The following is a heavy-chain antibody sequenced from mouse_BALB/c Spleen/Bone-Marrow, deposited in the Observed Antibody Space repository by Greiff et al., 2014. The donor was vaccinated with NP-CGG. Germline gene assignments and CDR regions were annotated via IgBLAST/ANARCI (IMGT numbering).Heavy chain of an antibody. Sequence: EVQLQQSGGGLVQPGGSLKLSCAASGFTFSSYGMSWVRQTPDKRLELVATINSNGGSTYYPDSVKGRFTISRDNAKNTLYLQMSSLESEDTAMYYCARDSNDYWGQGTTLTVSS. J-gene: IGHJ2*01. V-gene: IGHV5-6-3*01. CDR1: GFTFSSYG. CDR2: INSNGGST. CDR3: ARDSNDY. D-gene: IGHD4-1*01.